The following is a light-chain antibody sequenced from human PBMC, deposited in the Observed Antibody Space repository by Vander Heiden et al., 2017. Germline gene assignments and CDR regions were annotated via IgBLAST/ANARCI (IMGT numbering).Light chain of an antibody. CDR2: GNS. CDR1: SSNIGAGYD. CDR3: QSYDSSLSGSV. Sequence: QSVPTPPPPVSGAPGQRVTISCTGSSSNIGAGYDVHWYQQLPGTAPKLLIYGNSNRPSGVPDRFSGSKSGTSASLAITGLQAEDEADYYCQSYDSSLSGSVFGGGTKLTLL. V-gene: IGLV1-40*01. J-gene: IGLJ3*02.